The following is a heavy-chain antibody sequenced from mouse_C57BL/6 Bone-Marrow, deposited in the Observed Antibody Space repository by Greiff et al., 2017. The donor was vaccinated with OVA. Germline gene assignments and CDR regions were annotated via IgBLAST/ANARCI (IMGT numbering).Heavy chain of an antibody. D-gene: IGHD2-2*01. CDR2: INPNNGGT. CDR1: GYTFTDYN. J-gene: IGHJ4*01. V-gene: IGHV1-18*01. CDR3: ARPSLWLRRRGYAMDY. Sequence: VQLQQSGPALVKPGASVKIPCKASGYTFTDYNMDWVKQSHGQSLEWIGDINPNNGGTIYNQKFKGKATLTVDQSSNTADMELRSLTSEDTAVYYDARPSLWLRRRGYAMDYWGQGTSGTVSS.